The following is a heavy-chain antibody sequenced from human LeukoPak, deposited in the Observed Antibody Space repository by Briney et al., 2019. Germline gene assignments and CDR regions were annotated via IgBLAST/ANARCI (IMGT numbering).Heavy chain of an antibody. J-gene: IGHJ2*01. CDR3: ARGRHWYFDL. Sequence: SETLSLTCAVYGGSFSGYYWSWIRQPPGKGLEWIGEINHSGSTNYNPSLKSRVNISVDTSKNQFSLKLSSVTAADTAVYYRARGRHWYFDLWGRGTLVTVSS. V-gene: IGHV4-34*01. CDR2: INHSGST. CDR1: GGSFSGYY.